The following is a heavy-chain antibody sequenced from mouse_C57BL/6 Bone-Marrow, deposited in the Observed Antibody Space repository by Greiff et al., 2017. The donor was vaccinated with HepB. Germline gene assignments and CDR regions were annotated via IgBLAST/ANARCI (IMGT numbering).Heavy chain of an antibody. D-gene: IGHD3-2*02. CDR2: IHPSDSDT. V-gene: IGHV1-74*01. CDR3: ARGQLRLRFDY. J-gene: IGHJ2*01. Sequence: QVQLQQPGAELVKPGASVKVSCKASGYTFTSYWMHWVKQRPGQGLEWIGRIHPSDSDTNYNEKFKSKATLTVDTSSSTAYMQLSSLTSEDSAVFYCARGQLRLRFDYWGQGTTLTVSS. CDR1: GYTFTSYW.